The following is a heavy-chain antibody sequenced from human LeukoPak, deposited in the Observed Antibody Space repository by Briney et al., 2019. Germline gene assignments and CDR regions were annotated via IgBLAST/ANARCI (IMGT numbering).Heavy chain of an antibody. V-gene: IGHV4-39*01. D-gene: IGHD3-10*01. Sequence: SETLSLTCTVSGDSISNSAYYWVWIRQPPGKGLEWIGTITNTGNTYSNPSLKCRVTTSIDTSKTQISLKLTSVTAADTAVFYCARKTPGTSVDVWGQGTPVTVSS. CDR3: ARKTPGTSVDV. CDR1: GDSISNSAYY. CDR2: ITNTGNT. J-gene: IGHJ6*02.